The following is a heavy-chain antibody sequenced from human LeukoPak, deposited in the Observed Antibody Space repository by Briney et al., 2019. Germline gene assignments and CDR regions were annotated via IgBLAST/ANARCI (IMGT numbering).Heavy chain of an antibody. CDR2: IIPDGSTT. CDR3: ARVEIYSSGWTSPVDY. V-gene: IGHV3-74*01. CDR1: GFTFSNYW. Sequence: GGSLRLSCAASGFTFSNYWMHWVRQDQGKGRFWASFIIPDGSTTNYADSVKGRFTISRDNAKNALYLQMNSLRAEDTAVYYCARVEIYSSGWTSPVDYWGQGTLVTVSS. J-gene: IGHJ4*02. D-gene: IGHD6-19*01.